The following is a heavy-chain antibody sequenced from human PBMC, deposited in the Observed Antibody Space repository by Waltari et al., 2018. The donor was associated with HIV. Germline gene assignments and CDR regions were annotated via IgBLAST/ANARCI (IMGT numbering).Heavy chain of an antibody. Sequence: EVQVVETGGGLIQPGGSLRPSCAASGFTVSSSYMSWVRQAPGKGLEWVSIINNDGTTYYTDSVKGRFTISRDNSKNTLYLQMNSLRAEDTALYYCARANYDFRYYFRYWGQGTLLTVSS. D-gene: IGHD3-3*01. CDR3: ARANYDFRYYFRY. V-gene: IGHV3-53*02. CDR1: GFTVSSSY. CDR2: INNDGTT. J-gene: IGHJ4*02.